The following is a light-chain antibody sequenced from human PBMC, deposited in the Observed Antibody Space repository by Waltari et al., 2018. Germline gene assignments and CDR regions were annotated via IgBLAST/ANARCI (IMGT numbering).Light chain of an antibody. CDR1: QSVSSH. CDR2: GTS. Sequence: VMTQSPATLSLSPGERATLSCRASQSVSSHLGWYQQRPGQPPRLLIYGTSSRATGIPDRFSGSGSGTDFTLTISSLEPEDVAVYYCMERSNWPWTFGQGTKVEIK. J-gene: IGKJ1*01. CDR3: MERSNWPWT. V-gene: IGKV3-15*01.